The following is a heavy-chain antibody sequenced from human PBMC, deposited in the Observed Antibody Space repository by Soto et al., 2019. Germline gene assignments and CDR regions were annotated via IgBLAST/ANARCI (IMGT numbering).Heavy chain of an antibody. J-gene: IGHJ5*02. V-gene: IGHV3-7*05. CDR1: GFTFSSYW. D-gene: IGHD2-2*01. CDR2: IKQDGSEI. Sequence: EVQLVESGGGLVQSGGSLRLSCAASGFTFSSYWMSWVRQGPGKGPEWVANIKQDGSEIYYVDSVKGRFTISRDNAKSSLYLQMTSLRGEDTAVYHCAKSLSAIPGVSWGQGTLVTVSS. CDR3: AKSLSAIPGVS.